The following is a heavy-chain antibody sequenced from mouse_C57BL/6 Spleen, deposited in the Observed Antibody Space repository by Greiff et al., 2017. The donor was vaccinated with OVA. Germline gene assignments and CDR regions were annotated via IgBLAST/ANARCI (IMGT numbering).Heavy chain of an antibody. V-gene: IGHV1-50*01. CDR2: IDPSDSYT. CDR1: GYTFTSYW. Sequence: QSCKASGYTFTSYWMQWVKQRPGQGLEWIGEIDPSDSYTNYNQKFKGKATLTVDTSSSTAYMQLSSLTSEDSAVYYCARKNHYGSSPFAYWGQGTLVTVSA. D-gene: IGHD1-1*01. CDR3: ARKNHYGSSPFAY. J-gene: IGHJ3*01.